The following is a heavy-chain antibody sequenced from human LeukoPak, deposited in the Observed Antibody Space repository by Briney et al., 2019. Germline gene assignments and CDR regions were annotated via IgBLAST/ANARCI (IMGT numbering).Heavy chain of an antibody. D-gene: IGHD2-15*01. CDR1: GYTFTGYY. V-gene: IGHV1-2*02. J-gene: IGHJ4*02. CDR2: INPNSGGT. Sequence: GASVKVSCKASGYTFTGYYMHWVRQAPGQGLEWMGWINPNSGGTNYAQKFQGRVTMTRDTSISAAYMELSRLRSDDTAVYYCATRRRDSKKNCSGGSCFVLDYWGQGTLVTVSS. CDR3: ATRRRDSKKNCSGGSCFVLDY.